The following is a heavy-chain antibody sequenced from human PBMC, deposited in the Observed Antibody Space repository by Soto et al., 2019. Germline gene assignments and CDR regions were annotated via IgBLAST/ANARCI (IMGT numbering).Heavy chain of an antibody. CDR3: ARASPVICGGDPCYRLDSAFDS. CDR1: GATFSTTG. D-gene: IGHD2-21*02. V-gene: IGHV1-69*01. CDR2: IIPLFGTP. Sequence: QVQLVQSGAEVRKPGSSLRVSCKSSGATFSTTGISWVRQAPGQGLEWMGGIIPLFGTPKYARKVQGRVSITADESTNTVYMELNSLGPDDAAVYYCARASPVICGGDPCYRLDSAFDSWGQGSLVIVSS. J-gene: IGHJ5*01.